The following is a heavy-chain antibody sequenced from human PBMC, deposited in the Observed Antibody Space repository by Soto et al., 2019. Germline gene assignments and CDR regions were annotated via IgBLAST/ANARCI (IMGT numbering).Heavy chain of an antibody. Sequence: QVQLVESGGGVVQPGRSLRLSCVASGFTFSSYGMHWVRQAPGKGLEWVAVIWYDGSNKYYADSVKGRFTISRDNSKNTMYLQMTSMRVEDTAVYYCAKDGVQDRDPGDSNGGSDYWGQGTLVTVSS. CDR1: GFTFSSYG. J-gene: IGHJ4*02. D-gene: IGHD4-4*01. V-gene: IGHV3-33*06. CDR2: IWYDGSNK. CDR3: AKDGVQDRDPGDSNGGSDY.